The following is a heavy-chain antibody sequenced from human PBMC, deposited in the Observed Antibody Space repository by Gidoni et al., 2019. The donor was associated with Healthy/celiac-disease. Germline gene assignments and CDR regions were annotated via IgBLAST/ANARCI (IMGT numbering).Heavy chain of an antibody. Sequence: QVQLVESGGGVVQPGRSLRLSCAASGFTFSSYAMHWVRQAPGKGLEWVAVISYDGSNKYYADSVKGRFTISRDNSKNTLYLQMNSLRAEDTAVYYCARDPGYSGYEYYFDYWGQGTLVTVSS. V-gene: IGHV3-30-3*01. CDR1: GFTFSSYA. J-gene: IGHJ4*02. CDR3: ARDPGYSGYEYYFDY. CDR2: ISYDGSNK. D-gene: IGHD5-12*01.